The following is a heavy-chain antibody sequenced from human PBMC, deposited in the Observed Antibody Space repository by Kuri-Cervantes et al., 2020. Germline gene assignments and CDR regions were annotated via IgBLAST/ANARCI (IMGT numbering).Heavy chain of an antibody. V-gene: IGHV3-30-3*01. D-gene: IGHD5-24*01. CDR3: ARDFLGERWPDY. Sequence: GESLKISCAASGFTSSSYAMHWVRQAPGKGLEWVAVISYDGSNKYYADSVKGRFTISRDNSKNTLYLQMNSLRAEDTAVYYCARDFLGERWPDYWGQGTLVTVSS. J-gene: IGHJ4*02. CDR1: GFTSSSYA. CDR2: ISYDGSNK.